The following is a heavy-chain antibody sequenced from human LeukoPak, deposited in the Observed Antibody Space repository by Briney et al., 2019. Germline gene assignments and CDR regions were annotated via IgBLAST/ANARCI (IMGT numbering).Heavy chain of an antibody. J-gene: IGHJ5*02. CDR2: ISSSGSTI. CDR1: GFTFSSYS. D-gene: IGHD3-9*01. Sequence: PGGSLRLSCAASGFTFSSYSMNWVRQAPGKGLEWVSYISSSGSTIYYADSVKGRFTISRDNAKNSLYLQMNSLRAEDTAVYYCAKDLDVITIGSNSGFDPWGQGTLVTVSS. V-gene: IGHV3-48*04. CDR3: AKDLDVITIGSNSGFDP.